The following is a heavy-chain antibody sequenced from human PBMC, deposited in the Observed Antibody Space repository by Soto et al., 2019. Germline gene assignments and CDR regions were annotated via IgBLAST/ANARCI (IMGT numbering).Heavy chain of an antibody. CDR2: ISGSGGST. D-gene: IGHD3-22*01. CDR1: GFTFSSYA. J-gene: IGHJ4*02. V-gene: IGHV3-23*01. CDR3: AKTQDDSSGYYWDY. Sequence: GSLRLSCAASGFTFSSYAMSWVRQAPGKGLEWVSAISGSGGSTYYADSVKGRFTISRDNSKNTLYLQMNSLRAEDTAVYYCAKTQDDSSGYYWDYWGQGTLVTVSS.